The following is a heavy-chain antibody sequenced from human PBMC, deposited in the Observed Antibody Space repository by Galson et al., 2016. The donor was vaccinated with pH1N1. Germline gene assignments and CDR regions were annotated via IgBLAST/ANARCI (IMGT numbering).Heavy chain of an antibody. D-gene: IGHD6-13*01. CDR2: VFHRGTA. Sequence: SETLSLTCSVSGGSMRSSDHYWAWIRQPPGKGLEWIGSVFHRGTAYYDLSLKSRVTISIDTSNKRFSLKVTSVRAADAAVYYCARGVAAASRFALWGQGSLVAVSS. J-gene: IGHJ5*02. CDR3: ARGVAAASRFAL. V-gene: IGHV4-39*02. CDR1: GGSMRSSDHY.